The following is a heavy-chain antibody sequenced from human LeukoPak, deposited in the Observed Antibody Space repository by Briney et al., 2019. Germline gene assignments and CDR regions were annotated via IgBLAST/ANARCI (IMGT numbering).Heavy chain of an antibody. D-gene: IGHD3-22*01. CDR2: VSGGGGGT. J-gene: IGHJ4*02. V-gene: IGHV3-23*01. Sequence: PGGSLRLSCAASGFNFSSYAMSWVRQPPGKGLEWVSNVSGGGGGTYYADSVKGRFSISRDNSKNTLHLQMNSLRAEDTAVYYCAKALRGYYLFDSWGPGTLVTVSS. CDR1: GFNFSSYA. CDR3: AKALRGYYLFDS.